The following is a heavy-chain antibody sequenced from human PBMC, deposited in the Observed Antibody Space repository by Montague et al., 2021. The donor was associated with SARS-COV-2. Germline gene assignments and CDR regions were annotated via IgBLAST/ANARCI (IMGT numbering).Heavy chain of an antibody. CDR2: LHNGGTT. J-gene: IGHJ6*02. Sequence: SETLSLTCNVSGGSISSSAYYWGWIRQPPGKGLEWIGNLHNGGTTYYSQSLKSRVTISVDTSKNHFSLNMASVTAADTAVYYCARTSKLRGSSSGNYYYHAMDVWGQGTTVTVSS. D-gene: IGHD3-16*01. CDR3: ARTSKLRGSSSGNYYYHAMDV. V-gene: IGHV4-39*02. CDR1: GGSISSSAYY.